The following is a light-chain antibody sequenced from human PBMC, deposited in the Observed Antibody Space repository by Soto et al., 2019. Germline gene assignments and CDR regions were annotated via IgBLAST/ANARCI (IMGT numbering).Light chain of an antibody. CDR3: QQYASWPLT. J-gene: IGKJ4*01. V-gene: IGKV3-15*01. CDR1: QSVNSN. CDR2: GAS. Sequence: ETVMTQSPATLSVSPGERASLSCRASQSVNSNLAWYKQESGQPPRLLVFGASTRATGVQARFSGIWSGTEFTLTISGLKSEDLAVYFCQQYASWPLTFGGGTKVDIK.